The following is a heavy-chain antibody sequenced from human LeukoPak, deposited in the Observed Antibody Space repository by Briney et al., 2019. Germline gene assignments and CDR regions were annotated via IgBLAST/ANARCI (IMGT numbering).Heavy chain of an antibody. D-gene: IGHD3-10*01. CDR1: GYNFTSYR. J-gene: IGHJ5*02. Sequence: ASVKVSCKASGYNFTSYRIAWVRQAPGQGLEWVGWISGYNGNTKYAQKMQGRVTMTTDTSTSTAYMELRSLRSDDTAAYYCARDDEDFGELSWFDPWGQGTLVTVSS. CDR2: ISGYNGNT. CDR3: ARDDEDFGELSWFDP. V-gene: IGHV1-18*01.